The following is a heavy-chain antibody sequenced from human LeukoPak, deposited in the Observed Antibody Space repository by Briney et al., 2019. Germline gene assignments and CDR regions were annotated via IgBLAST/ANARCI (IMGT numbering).Heavy chain of an antibody. V-gene: IGHV3-23*01. CDR1: GFTFSSYA. J-gene: IGHJ6*03. CDR3: ARGGSGWPNSLERYYYYYYYMDV. D-gene: IGHD6-19*01. CDR2: ISPSGGIT. Sequence: PGRSLRLSCAASGFTFSSYAMHWVRQAPGKGLEWVSGISPSGGITYYTDSVKGRFTISRDNSKNTVSLQMNSLRAEDTAVYYCARGGSGWPNSLERYYYYYYYMDVWGKGTTVTISS.